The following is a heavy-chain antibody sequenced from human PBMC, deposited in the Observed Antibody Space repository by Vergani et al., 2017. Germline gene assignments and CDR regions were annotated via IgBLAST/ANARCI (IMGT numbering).Heavy chain of an antibody. V-gene: IGHV5-51*01. J-gene: IGHJ5*02. Sequence: EKQLVQSGSETKKPGESLKISCKGSGYSFTSYWIGWVRQMPGKGLEWMGIIYAGDSDVRYSPSFQGQVTMSVDKSLSTAYLQWSSLKASDTATYYCAKTHDXSSLYSSYNWFDPWGQGTQVTVSS. CDR3: AKTHDXSSLYSSYNWFDP. CDR1: GYSFTSYW. CDR2: IYAGDSDV. D-gene: IGHD3-3*01.